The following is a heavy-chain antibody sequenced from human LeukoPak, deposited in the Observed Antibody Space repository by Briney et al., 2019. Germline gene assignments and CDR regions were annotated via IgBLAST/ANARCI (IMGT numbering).Heavy chain of an antibody. Sequence: GGSLRLSCAASGFTFSSYGMHWVRQAPGKGLEWVSAISGSGGSTYYADSVKGRFTISRDNSKNTLYLQMNSLRAEDTAVYYCAKDHYYDSSGYSNWFDPWGQGTLVTVSS. CDR3: AKDHYYDSSGYSNWFDP. J-gene: IGHJ5*02. V-gene: IGHV3-23*01. CDR1: GFTFSSYG. CDR2: ISGSGGST. D-gene: IGHD3-22*01.